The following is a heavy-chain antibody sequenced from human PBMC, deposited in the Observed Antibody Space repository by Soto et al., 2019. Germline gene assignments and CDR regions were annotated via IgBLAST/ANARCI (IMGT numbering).Heavy chain of an antibody. CDR1: GASINSGDYY. V-gene: IGHV4-30-4*01. CDR3: ASILMNYYRLDY. CDR2: IYYSGST. Sequence: ASETLSLTCTVSGASINSGDYYWSWIRQPPGKGLEWIGHIYYSGSTYYNPSLKSRAGISVDSSKSQVSLKLTSVTAADTAVYFCASILMNYYRLDYWGQGALVTVSS. J-gene: IGHJ4*02. D-gene: IGHD3-10*01.